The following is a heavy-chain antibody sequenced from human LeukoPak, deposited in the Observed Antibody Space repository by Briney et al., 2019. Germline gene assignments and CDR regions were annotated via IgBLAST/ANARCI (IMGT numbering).Heavy chain of an antibody. D-gene: IGHD1-26*01. CDR1: GFTFSSYS. CDR3: ARDGGGSNWVAFDI. J-gene: IGHJ3*02. CDR2: ISSSSSYI. V-gene: IGHV3-21*01. Sequence: PGGSLRLSCAASGFTFSSYSMNWVRQAPGKGLEWVSSISSSSSYIYYADSVKGRFTISRDNAKNSLYLQMNSLRAEDTAVYYCARDGGGSNWVAFDIWGQGTMVTVSS.